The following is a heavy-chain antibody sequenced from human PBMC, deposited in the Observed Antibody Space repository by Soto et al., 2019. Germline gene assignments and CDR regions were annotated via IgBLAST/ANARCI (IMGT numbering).Heavy chain of an antibody. CDR1: GGTFSSYA. CDR3: ARGRGSGWTVTTLDS. V-gene: IGHV1-8*02. D-gene: IGHD6-19*01. Sequence: ASVKVSCKASGGTFSSYAINWVRQATGQGLEWMGWMNPNSGNTGYAQKFQGRVTMTRHTSISTAYMELTSLMSEDTAVYYCARGRGSGWTVTTLDSWGQGTQVTVSS. J-gene: IGHJ4*02. CDR2: MNPNSGNT.